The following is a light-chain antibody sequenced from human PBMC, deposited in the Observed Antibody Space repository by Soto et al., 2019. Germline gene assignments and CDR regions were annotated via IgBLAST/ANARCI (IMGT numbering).Light chain of an antibody. V-gene: IGKV1-27*01. CDR2: DAS. CDR1: LGIGNY. CDR3: QQLESYPST. J-gene: IGKJ4*01. Sequence: DIQLTQSPSTLSSSVGDTVTITCRASLGIGNYLAWYQQKPGKVPKLLIHDASTLQSGVPSRFSGSGSGTEFTLTISSLQPDDFATYYCQQLESYPSTFGGGTKVDI.